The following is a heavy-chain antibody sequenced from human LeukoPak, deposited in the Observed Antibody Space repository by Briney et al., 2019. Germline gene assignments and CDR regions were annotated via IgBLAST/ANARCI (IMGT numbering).Heavy chain of an antibody. CDR2: IKQDGSEK. Sequence: GGSLRLSCAASGFTFSSYWMSWVRQAPGKGLEWVANIKQDGSEKYYVDSVKGRFTISRDNAKNSLYLQMNSLRAEDTAVYYCARGGYCSSTRCYTSPDAFDIWGQGTMVTVSS. CDR1: GFTFSSYW. J-gene: IGHJ3*02. D-gene: IGHD2-2*02. V-gene: IGHV3-7*01. CDR3: ARGGYCSSTRCYTSPDAFDI.